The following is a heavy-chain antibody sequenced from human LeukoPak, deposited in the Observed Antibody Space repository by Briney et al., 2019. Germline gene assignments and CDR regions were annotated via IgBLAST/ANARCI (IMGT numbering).Heavy chain of an antibody. J-gene: IGHJ4*02. D-gene: IGHD6-13*01. CDR2: IKQDGSEK. CDR1: EFTFSNFW. CDR3: ARGSVAAAGELWNY. V-gene: IGHV3-7*01. Sequence: GGSLRLSCAASEFTFSNFWMSWVRQAPGKGLEWVANIKQDGSEKHYVDSVKGRFTISRDNAKNSLYLQMNSLRAEDTAVYYCARGSVAAAGELWNYWGQGTLVTVSS.